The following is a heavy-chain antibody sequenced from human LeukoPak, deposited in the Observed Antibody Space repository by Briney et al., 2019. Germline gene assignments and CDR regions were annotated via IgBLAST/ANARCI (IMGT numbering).Heavy chain of an antibody. D-gene: IGHD2-15*01. V-gene: IGHV3-23*01. Sequence: PGGSLRLSCAASGFTFSSYAMSWVRQAPGKGLEWVSAISGSGGSTYYADSVKGRFTISRDNSKNTLYLQMNSLRAEDTAVYYCAKWVGTYCSGGSCYYYGMDVWGQGTTVTVSS. CDR3: AKWVGTYCSGGSCYYYGMDV. CDR1: GFTFSSYA. J-gene: IGHJ6*02. CDR2: ISGSGGST.